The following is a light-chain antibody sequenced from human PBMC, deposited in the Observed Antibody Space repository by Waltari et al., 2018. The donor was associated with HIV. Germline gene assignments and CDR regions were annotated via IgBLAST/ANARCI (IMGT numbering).Light chain of an antibody. V-gene: IGLV2-14*01. J-gene: IGLJ3*02. CDR2: EVN. CDR1: SSDVGAYNY. Sequence: QSALTQPASVSGSPGQSITISCTGTSSDVGAYNYVSWYQQYPGKAPKLIIFEVNNRPSGVSSRFSGSKSGNTASLTISGLQAADEADYYCSSYSTITTLGVFGGGTKLTVL. CDR3: SSYSTITTLGV.